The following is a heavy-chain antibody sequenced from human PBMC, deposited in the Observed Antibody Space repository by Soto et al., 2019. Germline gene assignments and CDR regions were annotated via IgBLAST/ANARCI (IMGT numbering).Heavy chain of an antibody. CDR1: GGSINGNNYY. CDR2: INYSGST. J-gene: IGHJ4*02. D-gene: IGHD1-1*01. Sequence: PSETLSLTCSVSGGSINGNNYYWGWIRQPPGKGLEWIGSINYSGSTHYNPSLKSRLTISVDTSKNQFSLRLTSVTAADTAVYYCAGQVATGFGYWGQGILVTVSS. CDR3: AGQVATGFGY. V-gene: IGHV4-39*01.